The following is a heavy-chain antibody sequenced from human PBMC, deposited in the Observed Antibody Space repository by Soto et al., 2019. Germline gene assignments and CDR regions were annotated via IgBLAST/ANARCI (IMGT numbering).Heavy chain of an antibody. CDR3: ARSNDSPDAFDI. V-gene: IGHV4-34*01. CDR2: INHSGST. CDR1: GGSFSGYY. D-gene: IGHD3-3*01. Sequence: SETMSVTCAVDGGSFSGYYWSWIRQPPGKGLEWIGEINHSGSTNYNPSLKSRVTISVDTSKNQFSLKLSSVTAADTAVYYCARSNDSPDAFDIWGQGTMVTVSS. J-gene: IGHJ3*02.